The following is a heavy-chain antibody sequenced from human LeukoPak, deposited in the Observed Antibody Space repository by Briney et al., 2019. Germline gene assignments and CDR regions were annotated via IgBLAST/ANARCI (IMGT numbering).Heavy chain of an antibody. D-gene: IGHD3-22*01. J-gene: IGHJ4*02. CDR3: ARYHYDSSGYPYYFDY. Sequence: GGSLRLSCAASGFLVSDNYMSWVRQAPGQGLERVSVIYSGGSTYYADSVKGRFTISTDNSKNTVFLQLNSLRAEDTAVYYRARYHYDSSGYPYYFDYWGQGTLVTVSS. CDR2: IYSGGST. CDR1: GFLVSDNY. V-gene: IGHV3-53*01.